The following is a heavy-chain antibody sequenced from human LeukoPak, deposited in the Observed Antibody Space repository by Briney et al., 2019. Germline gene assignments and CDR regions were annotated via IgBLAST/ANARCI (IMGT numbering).Heavy chain of an antibody. D-gene: IGHD2-2*01. CDR2: ISAYNGNT. J-gene: IGHJ5*02. CDR1: GYTFTSYG. CDR3: ARDLGVGGYCSSTSCSWFDP. V-gene: IGHV1-18*04. Sequence: ASVKVSCKASGYTFTSYGISCVRQAPGQGLEWMGWISAYNGNTNYTQKLQGRVTMTTDTSTSTAYMELRSLRSDDTAVYYCARDLGVGGYCSSTSCSWFDPWGQGTLVTVSS.